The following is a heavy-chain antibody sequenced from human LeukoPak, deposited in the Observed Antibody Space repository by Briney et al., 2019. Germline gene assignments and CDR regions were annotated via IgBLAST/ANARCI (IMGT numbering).Heavy chain of an antibody. V-gene: IGHV3-53*01. CDR2: IYSGGST. CDR1: GFTVSSNY. D-gene: IGHD2-15*01. Sequence: GGSLRLSCAASGFTVSSNYMSWVRQAPGKGLEWVSVIYSGGSTYYADSVKGRFTISRDNSKNTVYLQMNSLRAEDTAVYYCARGKTRSWNNWFDPWGQGTLVTVSS. J-gene: IGHJ5*02. CDR3: ARGKTRSWNNWFDP.